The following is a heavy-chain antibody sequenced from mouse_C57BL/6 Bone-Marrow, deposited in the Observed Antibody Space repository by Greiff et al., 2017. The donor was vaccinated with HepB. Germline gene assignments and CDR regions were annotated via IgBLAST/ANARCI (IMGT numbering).Heavy chain of an antibody. V-gene: IGHV3-6*01. CDR2: ISYDGSN. Sequence: EVQLVESGPGLVKPSQSLSLTCSVTGYSITSGYYWNWIRQFPGNKLEWMGYISYDGSNNYNPSLKNRISITRDTSKNQFFLKLNSVTTEDTATYYCAREHDGYDYWGQGTTLTVSS. D-gene: IGHD2-3*01. CDR3: AREHDGYDY. CDR1: GYSITSGYY. J-gene: IGHJ2*01.